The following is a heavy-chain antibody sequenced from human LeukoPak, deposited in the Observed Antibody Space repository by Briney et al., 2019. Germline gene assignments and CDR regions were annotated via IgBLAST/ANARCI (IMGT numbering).Heavy chain of an antibody. CDR1: GIPFTRNG. J-gene: IGHJ5*02. D-gene: IGHD2-15*01. CDR2: IQYDAINI. V-gene: IGHV3-30*02. CDR3: AREAGRVVIGRFDP. Sequence: PGGSLRLSCAASGIPFTRNGMHWVRQAPGKGLEWVAFIQYDAINIKYGDSVKGRFTISRDNSKNTLYLQMNSLTPEDKAVYYCAREAGRVVIGRFDPWGQGTLVTVSS.